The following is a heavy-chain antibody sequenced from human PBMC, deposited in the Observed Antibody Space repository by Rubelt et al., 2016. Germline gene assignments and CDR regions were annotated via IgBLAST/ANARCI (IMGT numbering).Heavy chain of an antibody. D-gene: IGHD1-1*01. Sequence: QMQLQESGPGLVKPSGTLSLSCTVSGYSISSGYYWGWIRQSPGKGLEWIGSMYHSGTTYCNPSLKSRVTISVDTSKNQISLKLSSVTAADTAVYDCARAPGDERGGGWFDPWGQGTLVTVSS. V-gene: IGHV4-38-2*02. CDR2: MYHSGTT. J-gene: IGHJ5*02. CDR1: GYSISSGYY. CDR3: ARAPGDERGGGWFDP.